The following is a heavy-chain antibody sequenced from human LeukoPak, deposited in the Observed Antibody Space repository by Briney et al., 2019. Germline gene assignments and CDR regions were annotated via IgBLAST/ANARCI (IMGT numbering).Heavy chain of an antibody. CDR1: GFTFSSYS. CDR3: ARLLSRAYWFDP. V-gene: IGHV3-48*02. CDR2: ITSSSSTI. D-gene: IGHD5-24*01. J-gene: IGHJ5*02. Sequence: GGSLRLSCAASGFTFSSYSMNWVRQAPGKGLEWLSYITSSSSTIYYADSVKGRFTISRDNAKNSLYLQMNSLSDEDTAVYYCARLLSRAYWFDPWGQGTLVTVSS.